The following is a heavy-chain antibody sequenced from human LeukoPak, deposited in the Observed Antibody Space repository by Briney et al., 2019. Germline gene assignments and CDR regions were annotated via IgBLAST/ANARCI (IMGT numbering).Heavy chain of an antibody. V-gene: IGHV3-66*01. J-gene: IGHJ4*02. CDR1: GFTFSRHA. Sequence: PGGSLRLSCAASGFTFSRHAMSWVRQAPGKGLEWVSFIYSGSSTYYADSVKGRFTISRDNSKNTLYLQMNSLRAEDMAVYYCASNGVHRGNFDNWGQGTLVSVSS. CDR3: ASNGVHRGNFDN. CDR2: IYSGSST. D-gene: IGHD4-23*01.